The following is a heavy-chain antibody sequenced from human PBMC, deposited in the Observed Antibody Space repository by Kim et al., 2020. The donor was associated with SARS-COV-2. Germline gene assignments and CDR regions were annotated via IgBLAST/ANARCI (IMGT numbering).Heavy chain of an antibody. CDR1: GGSISSGSYY. V-gene: IGHV4-61*02. CDR2: IYTSGST. J-gene: IGHJ4*02. D-gene: IGHD1-26*01. Sequence: SETLSLTCTVSGGSISSGSYYWSWIRQPAGKGLEWIGRIYTSGSTNYNPSLKSRVTISVDTSKNQFSLKLSSVTAADTAVYYCARGIVGATHWGQGTLVTVSS. CDR3: ARGIVGATH.